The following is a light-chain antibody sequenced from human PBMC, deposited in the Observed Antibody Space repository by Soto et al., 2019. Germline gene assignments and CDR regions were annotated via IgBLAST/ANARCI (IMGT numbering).Light chain of an antibody. CDR3: NSHTTGTTWV. Sequence: QSALTQPASVSGSPGQSITISCTGTTSDVGRYNYVSWHQQHPGKAPKLLIFDVSNRPSGVSDRFSGSKSGNTASLTISGLQAEDEADYYCNSHTTGTTWVFGGGIKLTVL. V-gene: IGLV2-14*01. CDR1: TSDVGRYNY. CDR2: DVS. J-gene: IGLJ3*02.